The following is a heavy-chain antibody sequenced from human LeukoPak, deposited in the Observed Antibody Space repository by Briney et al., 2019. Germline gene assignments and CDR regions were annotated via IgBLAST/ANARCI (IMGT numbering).Heavy chain of an antibody. V-gene: IGHV4-59*01. CDR3: ARESGDGYNDAFDI. D-gene: IGHD5-24*01. CDR1: GGSISSYY. Sequence: SETLSLTCTVSGGSISSYYWSWIRQPPGKGLEWIGYIYYSGSTNYNPSLKSRVTISVDTSKNQFSLKLSSVTAADTAVYYCARESGDGYNDAFDIWGQGTMVTVSS. J-gene: IGHJ3*02. CDR2: IYYSGST.